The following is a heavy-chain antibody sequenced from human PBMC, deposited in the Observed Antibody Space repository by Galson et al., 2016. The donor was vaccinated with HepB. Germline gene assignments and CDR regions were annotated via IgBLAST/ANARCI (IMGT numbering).Heavy chain of an antibody. D-gene: IGHD6-19*01. Sequence: SLRLSCAGSGFTFSTYGMHWVRQAPGKGLEWAGVIWYDGGYKYYADSVKGRFTISRDNSKNTLYLQMNSLSTEDTAVYFCAKEAGSYSSGWHYFDYWGQGTLVTVSS. CDR2: IWYDGGYK. CDR1: GFTFSTYG. CDR3: AKEAGSYSSGWHYFDY. V-gene: IGHV3-33*06. J-gene: IGHJ4*02.